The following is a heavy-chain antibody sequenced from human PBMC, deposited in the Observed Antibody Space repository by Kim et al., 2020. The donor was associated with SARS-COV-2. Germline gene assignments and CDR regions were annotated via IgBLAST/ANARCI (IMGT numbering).Heavy chain of an antibody. Sequence: ASVKVSCKVSGYTLTELSMHWVRQAPGKGLEWMGGFDPEDGETIYAQKFQGRVTMTEDTSTDTAYMELSSLRSEDTAVYYCATLHYYGSGSYYPDGYWGQGTLVTVSS. J-gene: IGHJ4*02. CDR1: GYTLTELS. D-gene: IGHD3-10*01. CDR3: ATLHYYGSGSYYPDGY. V-gene: IGHV1-24*01. CDR2: FDPEDGET.